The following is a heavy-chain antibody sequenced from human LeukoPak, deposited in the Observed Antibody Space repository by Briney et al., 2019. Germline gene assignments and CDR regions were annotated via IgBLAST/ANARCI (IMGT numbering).Heavy chain of an antibody. V-gene: IGHV3-21*01. J-gene: IGHJ6*02. CDR1: GFTFSSYS. CDR3: ARDGQGSYYYYYGMDV. CDR2: ISSSSSYI. D-gene: IGHD3-10*01. Sequence: GGSLRLSCAASGFTFSSYSMNWVRQAPGKGLEWVSSISSSSSYIYYADSVKGRFTISRDNAKNSLYLQMNSLRAEETAVYYCARDGQGSYYYYYGMDVWGQGTTVTVSS.